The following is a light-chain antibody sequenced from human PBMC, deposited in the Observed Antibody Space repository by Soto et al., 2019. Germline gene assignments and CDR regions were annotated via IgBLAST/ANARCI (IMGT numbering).Light chain of an antibody. CDR3: QKYDSAPWT. CDR1: QGISNY. CDR2: AAS. Sequence: DIQMTQSPSSLSAAVRDRVTITCRASQGISNYLAWYQQKPGKVPKLLIYAASTLQSGVPSRFSGSGSGTDFTLTISSLQLEDVATYYCQKYDSAPWTFGQGTKVEIK. J-gene: IGKJ1*01. V-gene: IGKV1-27*01.